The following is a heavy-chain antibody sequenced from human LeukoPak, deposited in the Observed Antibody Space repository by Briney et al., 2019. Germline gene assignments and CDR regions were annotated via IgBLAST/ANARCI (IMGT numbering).Heavy chain of an antibody. Sequence: GESLQISCKGSGYSFTNYWIGWVRQMPGKGLEWMGIIYPGNSETRYSPSFQGQVTIAADKSISTAYLQWSSLKASDTAIYYCARHVRDAYNRRFDYWGQGTLVTVSS. CDR3: ARHVRDAYNRRFDY. J-gene: IGHJ4*02. CDR1: GYSFTNYW. CDR2: IYPGNSET. D-gene: IGHD5-24*01. V-gene: IGHV5-51*01.